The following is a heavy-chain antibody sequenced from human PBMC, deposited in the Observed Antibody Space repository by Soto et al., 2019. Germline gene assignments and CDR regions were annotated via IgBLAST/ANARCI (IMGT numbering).Heavy chain of an antibody. CDR3: ARGSHKLHSYGSSGFYHYVDY. CDR1: GGSFSGYS. CDR2: INDSGST. V-gene: IGHV4-34*01. D-gene: IGHD3-22*01. J-gene: IGHJ4*02. Sequence: PSETLSLTCAVYGGSFSGYSWTWIRQPPGKGLEWIGEINDSGSTSYTPSLERRVTISRDTSKNRFSLKLSSVTAADTAVYYCARGSHKLHSYGSSGFYHYVDYWGQGSLVTVSS.